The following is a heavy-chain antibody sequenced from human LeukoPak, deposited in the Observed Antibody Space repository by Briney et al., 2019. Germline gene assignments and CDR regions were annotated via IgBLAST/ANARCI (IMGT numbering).Heavy chain of an antibody. D-gene: IGHD6-13*01. Sequence: PGGSLRLSCAASGFTFSSYAMSWVRQAPGKGLEWVSAISGSGGSTYYADSVRGRFTISRDNSKNTLYLQMNSLRAEDTAVYYCAKGTAAAGIFDYWGQGTLVTVSS. CDR3: AKGTAAAGIFDY. CDR2: ISGSGGST. CDR1: GFTFSSYA. J-gene: IGHJ4*02. V-gene: IGHV3-23*01.